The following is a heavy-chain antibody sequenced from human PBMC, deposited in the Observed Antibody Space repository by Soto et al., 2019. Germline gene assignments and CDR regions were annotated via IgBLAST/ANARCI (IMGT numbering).Heavy chain of an antibody. D-gene: IGHD3-10*01. CDR3: ARHAGRGVYYYYVDV. CDR1: GGSISSYY. CDR2: ISHSGST. V-gene: IGHV4-59*08. Sequence: SETLSLTCIVSGGSISSYYWSWIRQPPGRGLEWIGYISHSGSTNYNPSLKSRVTISVDTSKNQFSLKLSSVTAADTAVYHCARHAGRGVYYYYVDVWGKGTTVTVSS. J-gene: IGHJ6*03.